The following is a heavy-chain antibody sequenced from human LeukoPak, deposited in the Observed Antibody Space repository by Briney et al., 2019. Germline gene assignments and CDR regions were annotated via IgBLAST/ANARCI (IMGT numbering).Heavy chain of an antibody. V-gene: IGHV3-15*01. CDR3: TTDPSAYCSSTSCYDGWFDP. CDR2: IKSKTDGGTT. CDR1: GFTFSNAW. J-gene: IGHJ5*02. Sequence: GGSLRLSCAASGFTFSNAWMSWVRQAPGKGLEWVGRIKSKTDGGTTDYAAPVKGRFTISRDDSKNTLYLQMNSLKTVDTAVYYCTTDPSAYCSSTSCYDGWFDPWGQGTLVTVSS. D-gene: IGHD2-2*01.